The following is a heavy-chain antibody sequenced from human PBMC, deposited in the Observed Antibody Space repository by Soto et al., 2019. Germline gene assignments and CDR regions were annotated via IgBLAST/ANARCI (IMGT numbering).Heavy chain of an antibody. D-gene: IGHD3-22*01. CDR1: GFTVSSNY. Sequence: EVQLVESGGGLIQPGWSLRLSCAASGFTVSSNYMSWVRQAPGKGLEWVSVIYSGGSTYYADSVKGRFTISRDNSKNTLYLQMNSLRADDTAVYYCARDRVESGYPEYCQHWCQGTRVTVSS. V-gene: IGHV3-53*01. CDR3: ARDRVESGYPEYCQH. CDR2: IYSGGST. J-gene: IGHJ1*01.